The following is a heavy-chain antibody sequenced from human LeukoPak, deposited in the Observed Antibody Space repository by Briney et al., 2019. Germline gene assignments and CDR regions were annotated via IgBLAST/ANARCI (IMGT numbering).Heavy chain of an antibody. V-gene: IGHV3-48*03. Sequence: VGSLRLSCAASGFAFSNYEMNWVPQAPGKGLEWVSYISTSDTIVRHADSVKGRFTISRDNAKNSLYLQMNSLIVEDTAVYDSATHEGGVIDFDNWVQRNVVTV. J-gene: IGHJ4*02. D-gene: IGHD3-16*02. CDR2: ISTSDTIV. CDR1: GFAFSNYE. CDR3: ATHEGGVIDFDN.